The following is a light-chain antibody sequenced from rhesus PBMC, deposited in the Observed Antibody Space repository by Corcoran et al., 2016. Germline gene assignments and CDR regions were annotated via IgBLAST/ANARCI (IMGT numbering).Light chain of an antibody. CDR3: GQGTHWPRT. CDR1: QSLVHSNGNTY. CDR2: KVS. Sequence: DVVMTQSPLSLPITPGQPASISCRSSQSLVHSNGNTYLSRYPQKQGTPPRLLVYKVSNRASGVHDRFSGSGAGSECTLKISRVEAEDVGVYYCGQGTHWPRTFGQVTKVEIK. J-gene: IGKJ1*01. V-gene: IGKV2-64*01.